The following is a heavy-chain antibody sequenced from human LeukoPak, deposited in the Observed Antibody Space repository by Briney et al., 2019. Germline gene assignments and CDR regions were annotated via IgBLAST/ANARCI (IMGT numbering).Heavy chain of an antibody. Sequence: SETLSLTCTVSGGSISRYYWTWIRQAPGKRLEWIGYVHHSGSSDYNPSLKSRVTMSVDTSKNQFSLNLSSVTAADTAVYYCARYSGRLTAPFDPWGRGTPVTVSS. CDR3: ARYSGRLTAPFDP. CDR2: VHHSGSS. D-gene: IGHD7-27*01. V-gene: IGHV4-59*08. CDR1: GGSISRYY. J-gene: IGHJ5*02.